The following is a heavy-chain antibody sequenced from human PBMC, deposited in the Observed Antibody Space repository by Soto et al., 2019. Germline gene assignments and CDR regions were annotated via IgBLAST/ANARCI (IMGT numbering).Heavy chain of an antibody. D-gene: IGHD4-4*01. CDR1: GGSVSSGSYY. CDR3: ARYYSNGMDV. CDR2: TYYSGNT. Sequence: QVQLQESGPGLVKPSETLSLTCTVSGGSVSSGSYYWSWIRQPPGKGLEWIGYTYYSGNTNYNPSLKNRVTISVDTSKNQFSLKLSSVTAADTAVYYCARYYSNGMDVWGQGTTVTVSS. V-gene: IGHV4-61*01. J-gene: IGHJ6*02.